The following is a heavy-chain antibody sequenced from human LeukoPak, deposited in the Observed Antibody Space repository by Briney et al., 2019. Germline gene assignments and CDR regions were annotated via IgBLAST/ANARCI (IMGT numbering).Heavy chain of an antibody. D-gene: IGHD3-3*01. V-gene: IGHV1-2*02. CDR2: INPNSGGT. CDR1: GYTFTSYD. J-gene: IGHJ4*02. Sequence: GASVKVSCKASGYTFTSYDINWVRQATGQGLEWMGWINPNSGGTNYAQKFQGRVTMTRDTSISTAYMELSRLRSDDTAVYYCAREPRYYDFWSGYWHFDYWGQGTMVTVSS. CDR3: AREPRYYDFWSGYWHFDY.